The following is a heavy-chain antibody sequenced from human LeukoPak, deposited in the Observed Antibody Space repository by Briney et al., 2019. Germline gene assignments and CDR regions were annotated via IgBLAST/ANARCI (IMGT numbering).Heavy chain of an antibody. CDR3: ARGSDDYVWGSYRYPFDY. Sequence: WASVKVSCKASGYTFTSYGISWVRQAPGQGLEWMGWISAYNGNTNYAQKLQGRVTMTTDTSTSTAYMELRSLRSDDTAVYYCARGSDDYVWGSYRYPFDYWGQGTLVTVSS. D-gene: IGHD3-16*02. J-gene: IGHJ4*02. CDR2: ISAYNGNT. CDR1: GYTFTSYG. V-gene: IGHV1-18*01.